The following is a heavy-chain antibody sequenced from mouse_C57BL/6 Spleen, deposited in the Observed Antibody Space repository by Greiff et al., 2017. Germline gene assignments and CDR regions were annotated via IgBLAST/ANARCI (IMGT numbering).Heavy chain of an antibody. CDR1: GYTFTDYE. V-gene: IGHV1-15*01. J-gene: IGHJ2*01. CDR2: IDPETGGT. CDR3: TRHSSAPPIYSYYSDY. D-gene: IGHD2-12*01. Sequence: QVQLQQSGAELVRPGASVTLSCKASGYTFTDYEMHWVKQTPVHGLEWIGAIDPETGGTAYNQKFKGKAILTADKSSSTAYMELRSLTSEDSAVYYCTRHSSAPPIYSYYSDYWGQGTTLTVSS.